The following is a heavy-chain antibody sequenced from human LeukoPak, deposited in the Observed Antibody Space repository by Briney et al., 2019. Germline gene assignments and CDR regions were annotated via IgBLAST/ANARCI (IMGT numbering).Heavy chain of an antibody. CDR2: ISSSSSYI. CDR3: ARDPEGNYYDSSGYVDY. D-gene: IGHD3-22*01. Sequence: GGSLRLSCAASGFTFSSYSMNWVRQAPGKGLEWVSSISSSSSYIYYADSVKGRFTISGDNAKNSLYLQMNSLRAEDTAVYYCARDPEGNYYDSSGYVDYWGQGTLVTVSS. V-gene: IGHV3-21*01. CDR1: GFTFSSYS. J-gene: IGHJ4*02.